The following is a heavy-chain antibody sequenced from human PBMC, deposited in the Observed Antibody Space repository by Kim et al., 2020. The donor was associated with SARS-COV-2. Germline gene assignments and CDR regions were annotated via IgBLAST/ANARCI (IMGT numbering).Heavy chain of an antibody. CDR2: ISAYNGNT. V-gene: IGHV1-18*01. CDR3: ARDLFDEILTGYDIHYYGMDV. D-gene: IGHD3-9*01. J-gene: IGHJ6*02. CDR1: GYTFTSYG. Sequence: ASVKVSCKASGYTFTSYGISWVRQAPGKGLEGMGWISAYNGNTNYAQKLQGRVTMTTDTSTSTAYMELRSLRSDDTAVYYCARDLFDEILTGYDIHYYGMDVWGQGTTVTVSS.